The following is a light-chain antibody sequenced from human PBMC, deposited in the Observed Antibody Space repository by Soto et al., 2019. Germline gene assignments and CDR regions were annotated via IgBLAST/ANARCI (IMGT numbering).Light chain of an antibody. J-gene: IGKJ1*01. Sequence: EIVLTQSPGTLSLSPGERATLSCRASQSVSSSYLAWYQQKPGQAPRLLIYGASSRATGIPDRFSGRGSGTDSTLTLSRLEPEYFAVYYCQQYGSSAGTVAQGTKVEIK. CDR3: QQYGSSAGT. CDR2: GAS. V-gene: IGKV3-20*01. CDR1: QSVSSSY.